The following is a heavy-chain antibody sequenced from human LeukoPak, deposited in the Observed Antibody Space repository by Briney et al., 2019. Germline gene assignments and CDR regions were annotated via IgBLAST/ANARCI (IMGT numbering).Heavy chain of an antibody. V-gene: IGHV4-39*07. Sequence: SETLSLTCTVSGGSISSSSYYWGWIRQPPGKGLEWIGSIYYSGSTYYNPSVKSRVTISVDTSKNQFSLKLSSVTAADTAVYYCARDPGIAVAGPSGRFDPWGQGTLVTVSS. CDR3: ARDPGIAVAGPSGRFDP. D-gene: IGHD6-19*01. CDR2: IYYSGST. J-gene: IGHJ5*02. CDR1: GGSISSSSYY.